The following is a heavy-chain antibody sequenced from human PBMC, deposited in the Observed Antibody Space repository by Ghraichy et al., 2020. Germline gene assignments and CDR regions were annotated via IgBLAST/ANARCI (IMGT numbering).Heavy chain of an antibody. CDR1: GGSISSGGYY. CDR3: ARWTGSSPSRLYALEL. D-gene: IGHD3/OR15-3a*01. Sequence: SETLSLTCTVSGGSISSGGYYWSWIRQPAGKGLDWIGRIHTSGSTNYNPSLQSRVTISGDTSKNQLSLKLSSVTAADTAVYYCARWTGSSPSRLYALELWGQGTMVTGSS. CDR2: IHTSGST. V-gene: IGHV4-61*02. J-gene: IGHJ3*01.